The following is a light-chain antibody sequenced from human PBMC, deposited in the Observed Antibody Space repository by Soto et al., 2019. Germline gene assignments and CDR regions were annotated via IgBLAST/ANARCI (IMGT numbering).Light chain of an antibody. Sequence: ETVLTQSPGTLSLSPGDRATLSCRASQSVSSSYLAWYQQKPGQAPRLLIYDASRRATGIPDRFSGSGSGTDFTLTISRLEPEDFAVYYCQQYGSSLFTFGGGTKVEIK. J-gene: IGKJ4*01. CDR1: QSVSSSY. CDR2: DAS. V-gene: IGKV3-20*01. CDR3: QQYGSSLFT.